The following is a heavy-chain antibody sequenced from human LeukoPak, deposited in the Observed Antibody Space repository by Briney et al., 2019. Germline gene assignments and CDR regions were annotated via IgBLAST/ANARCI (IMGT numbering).Heavy chain of an antibody. CDR1: GFAFSSYA. Sequence: PGGSLRLSCPASGFAFSSYAMSGVRQAPGKGLEWVSAISGSGGSTYYADSVKGRFTISRDNSKNTLYLQMNSLRAEDTAVYYCAKDMKKRLDYWGQGTLVTVSS. J-gene: IGHJ4*02. CDR3: AKDMKKRLDY. D-gene: IGHD3-16*01. CDR2: ISGSGGST. V-gene: IGHV3-23*01.